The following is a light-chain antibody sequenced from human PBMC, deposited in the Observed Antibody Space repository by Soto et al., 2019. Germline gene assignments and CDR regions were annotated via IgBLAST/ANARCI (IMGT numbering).Light chain of an antibody. Sequence: SSLSASTGDRVTITRRASQGISSYLAWYQQKPGKAPKLLIYAASTLQSGVPSRFSGSGSGTDFTLTISCLQSEDFATYYCQQYYSYPRTFGQGTKVDIK. CDR3: QQYYSYPRT. CDR1: QGISSY. CDR2: AAS. J-gene: IGKJ1*01. V-gene: IGKV1-8*01.